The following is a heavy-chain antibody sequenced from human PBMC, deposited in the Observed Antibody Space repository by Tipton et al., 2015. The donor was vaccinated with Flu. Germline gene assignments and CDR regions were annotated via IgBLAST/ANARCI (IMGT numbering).Heavy chain of an antibody. J-gene: IGHJ4*02. CDR1: GGSINRYY. V-gene: IGHV4-4*07. Sequence: TLSLTCNVSGGSINRYYWSWIRQSVGKGPEWIGRTHTNGNTNYNSSLGSRLTMSVDTSKSQFSMTLTSVTVADTAVYYRASGNFYDSSGYFAFWGQGILVTVSS. CDR3: ASGNFYDSSGYFAF. CDR2: THTNGNT. D-gene: IGHD3-22*01.